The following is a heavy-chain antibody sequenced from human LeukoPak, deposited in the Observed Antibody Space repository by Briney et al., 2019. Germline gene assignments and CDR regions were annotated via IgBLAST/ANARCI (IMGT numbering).Heavy chain of an antibody. V-gene: IGHV1-18*01. J-gene: IGHJ6*02. CDR2: ISGYNGNT. Sequence: ASVKVSCKASGYTFTSYGISWVRQAPGQGLEWMGWISGYNGNTNYAQELQGRVTMTTDTSTSTAYMELRSLRCDDTAVYYCARGYAMVRGVTRYSGMDVWGQGTTVTVSS. D-gene: IGHD3-10*01. CDR1: GYTFTSYG. CDR3: ARGYAMVRGVTRYSGMDV.